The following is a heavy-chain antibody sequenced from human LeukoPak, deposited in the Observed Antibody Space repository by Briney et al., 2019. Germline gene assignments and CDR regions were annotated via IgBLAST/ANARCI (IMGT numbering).Heavy chain of an antibody. J-gene: IGHJ5*02. CDR2: IEPNTGGT. CDR3: ANTVGYCSDFSCPGMAP. Sequence: GASVKVSCKASGHTFTNYYIQWLRQAPGQGLEWMGWIEPNTGGTICAQRFQGRVTMTRDTSLKTAYMELSGLRSDDTAVYYCANTVGYCSDFSCPGMAPRGQGTQVTVSS. V-gene: IGHV1-2*02. CDR1: GHTFTNYY. D-gene: IGHD2-15*01.